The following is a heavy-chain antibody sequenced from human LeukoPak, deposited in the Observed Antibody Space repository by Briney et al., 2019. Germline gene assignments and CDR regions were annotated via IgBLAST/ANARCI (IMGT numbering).Heavy chain of an antibody. V-gene: IGHV4-59*08. CDR1: GGSISSYY. CDR3: ARMGGYSGYATH. CDR2: IHYSGST. D-gene: IGHD5-12*01. Sequence: SETLSLTCTVSGGSISSYYWSWIRQPPGKGLEWIGYIHYSGSTNYNPPLKSRVTISLDTSNNQFSLKLSSVTAADTAVYYCARMGGYSGYATHWGQGTLVTVSS. J-gene: IGHJ4*02.